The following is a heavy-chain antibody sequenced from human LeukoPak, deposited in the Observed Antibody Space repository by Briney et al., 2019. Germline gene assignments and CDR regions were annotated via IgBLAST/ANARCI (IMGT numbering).Heavy chain of an antibody. CDR2: ISSNGGST. Sequence: PGGSLRLSCSASGFTFSNDAMHWVRQAPGKGLEYVSAISSNGGSTHYADSVKGRFTISGDNSKNTLYLQMSSLRPEDTAVYYCVKSWGAITTPFDYWGQGTLLTVSS. CDR1: GFTFSNDA. D-gene: IGHD3-16*01. CDR3: VKSWGAITTPFDY. J-gene: IGHJ4*02. V-gene: IGHV3-64D*09.